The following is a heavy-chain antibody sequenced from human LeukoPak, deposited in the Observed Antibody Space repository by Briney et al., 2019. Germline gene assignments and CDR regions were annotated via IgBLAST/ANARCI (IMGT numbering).Heavy chain of an antibody. Sequence: PSETLSLTCTVSGDSITSSNYYWGWIRQPPGRGLEWIGNIYNSGSTFYNPSLKSRVTMSLDTSKTQFSLKLSSVTAADTAVYYCEIIYPNGSDYWGQGTLVIVSS. CDR1: GDSITSSNYY. D-gene: IGHD5-24*01. J-gene: IGHJ4*02. CDR2: IYNSGST. V-gene: IGHV4-39*07. CDR3: EIIYPNGSDY.